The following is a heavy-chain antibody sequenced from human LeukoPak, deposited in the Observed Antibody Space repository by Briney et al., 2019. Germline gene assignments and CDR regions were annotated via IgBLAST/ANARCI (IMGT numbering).Heavy chain of an antibody. CDR1: GFTFSSYA. CDR2: ISYDGSNK. D-gene: IGHD6-13*01. CDR3: ARVLSSSIAAAVLNY. J-gene: IGHJ4*02. V-gene: IGHV3-30*04. Sequence: PGGSLRLSCAASGFTFSSYAMHWVRQAPGKGLEWVAVISYDGSNKYYADSVKGRFTISRDNSKNTLYLQMNSLRAEDTAVYYCARVLSSSIAAAVLNYWGQGTLVTVSS.